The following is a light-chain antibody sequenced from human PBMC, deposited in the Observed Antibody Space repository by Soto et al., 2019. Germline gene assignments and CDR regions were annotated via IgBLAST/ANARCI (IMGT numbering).Light chain of an antibody. Sequence: EIVLTQSPDTLSLSPGERATLSCRASQSVSSSYLAWYQQKPGQAPRLLMYGASTRATGIPDRFSGSGSETDFTLTISRLEPEDFAVYYCQQYGSTPRTFGQGTKVDSK. CDR1: QSVSSSY. CDR3: QQYGSTPRT. CDR2: GAS. J-gene: IGKJ1*01. V-gene: IGKV3-20*01.